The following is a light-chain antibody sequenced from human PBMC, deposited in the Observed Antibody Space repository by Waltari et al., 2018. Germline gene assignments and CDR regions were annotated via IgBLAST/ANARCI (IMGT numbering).Light chain of an antibody. CDR3: QHYVRLPAT. CDR1: QNIIKY. Sequence: EIVLTQSPGTLSLSPGERATLSCRASQNIIKYLAWYQKKPGQAPRLLIYHTSIRAAGIPDRFSGSGSVTDFSLFISRLEPEDFAVYYCQHYVRLPATFGQGTKVEIK. CDR2: HTS. V-gene: IGKV3-20*01. J-gene: IGKJ1*01.